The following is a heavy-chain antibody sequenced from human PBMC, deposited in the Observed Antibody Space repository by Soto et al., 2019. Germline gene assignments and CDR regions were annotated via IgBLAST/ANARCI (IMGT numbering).Heavy chain of an antibody. V-gene: IGHV3-23*01. CDR1: GFTIRSYA. CDR3: AKNYYDSSGYQDEAFDN. D-gene: IGHD3-22*01. CDR2: LSGSGGST. J-gene: IGHJ3*02. Sequence: GGSLRPSYGASGFTIRSYAISWVRQAPGKGLEWVSPLSGSGGSTYYAAHVKRRPTIPRHNPKTTLSLQMHSLSDEATAVYSCAKNYYDSSGYQDEAFDNWRQGT.